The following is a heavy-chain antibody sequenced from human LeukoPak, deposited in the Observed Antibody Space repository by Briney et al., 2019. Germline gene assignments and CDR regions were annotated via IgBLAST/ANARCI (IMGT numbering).Heavy chain of an antibody. CDR2: IYDSGST. CDR1: GGSIRSSYYY. V-gene: IGHV4-39*01. J-gene: IGHJ5*02. Sequence: SETLSLTCTVSGGSIRSSYYYWGWIRQPPGKGLGWIGSIYDSGSTYYNPSLKSRVTISVDTSKNQFSLKLNSVTAADTAVYYCARHGPHWFDPWGQGTLVTVSS. CDR3: ARHGPHWFDP.